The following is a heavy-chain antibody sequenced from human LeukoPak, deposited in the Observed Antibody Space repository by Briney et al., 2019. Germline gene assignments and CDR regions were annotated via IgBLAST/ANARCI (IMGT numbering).Heavy chain of an antibody. CDR3: ARVSSGRHYGGYFDY. D-gene: IGHD6-19*01. Sequence: SVKVSCKASGGTFSSYAISWVRQALGQGLEWMGGIIPIFGTANYAQKFQGRVTITADKSTSTAYMELSSLRSEDTAVYYCARVSSGRHYGGYFDYWGQGTLVTVSS. J-gene: IGHJ4*02. CDR1: GGTFSSYA. V-gene: IGHV1-69*06. CDR2: IIPIFGTA.